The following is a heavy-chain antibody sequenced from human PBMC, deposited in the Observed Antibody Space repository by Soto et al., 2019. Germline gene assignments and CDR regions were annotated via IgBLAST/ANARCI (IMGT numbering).Heavy chain of an antibody. CDR3: ARSMTTVIHYYYGMDV. Sequence: KASETLSLTCTGSGGSISSYYWSWIRQPPGKGLEWIGYIYYSGSTNYNPSLKSRVTISVDTSKNQFSLKLSSVTAADTAVYYCARSMTTVIHYYYGMDVWGQGTTVTVSS. V-gene: IGHV4-59*01. D-gene: IGHD4-17*01. CDR2: IYYSGST. J-gene: IGHJ6*02. CDR1: GGSISSYY.